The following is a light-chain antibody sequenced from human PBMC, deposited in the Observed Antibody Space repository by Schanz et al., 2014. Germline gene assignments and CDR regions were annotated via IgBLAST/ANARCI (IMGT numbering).Light chain of an antibody. CDR3: QQYDDPPPHT. J-gene: IGKJ2*01. CDR1: QSVSSN. CDR2: GAS. V-gene: IGKV3-15*01. Sequence: EIVMTQSPATLSVSPGERATLSCRASQSVSSNLAWYQQKPGQAPRLLIYGASTRATGIPARFSGSGSGTEFTLTISSLQSEDFAVYYCQQYDDPPPHTFGQGTKLEIK.